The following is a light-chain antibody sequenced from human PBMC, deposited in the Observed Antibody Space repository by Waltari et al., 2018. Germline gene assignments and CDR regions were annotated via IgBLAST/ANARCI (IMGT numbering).Light chain of an antibody. V-gene: IGKV6-21*02. CDR3: HQSNTLPHT. J-gene: IGKJ2*01. Sequence: EIVLTQSPDFQSVTPKEKVTITCRASQSTGGNLPWYQQKPGQSPKLLIKYASQSISGVPSRFSGGVSGTDFTLTINGLETEDAATYYCHQSNTLPHTFGQGTKLAIK. CDR1: QSTGGN. CDR2: YAS.